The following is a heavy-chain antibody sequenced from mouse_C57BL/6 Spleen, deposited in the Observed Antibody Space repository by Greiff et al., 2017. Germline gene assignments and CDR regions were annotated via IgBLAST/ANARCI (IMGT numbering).Heavy chain of an antibody. CDR2: IDPSDSET. CDR1: GYTFTSYW. Sequence: LVRPGSSVKLSCKASGYTFTSYWMHWVKQRPIQGLEWIGNIDPSDSETHYNQKFKDKATLTVDKSSSTAYMQLSSLTSEDSAVYYCARFYYGYGDFDYWGQGTTLTVSS. J-gene: IGHJ2*01. V-gene: IGHV1-52*01. CDR3: ARFYYGYGDFDY. D-gene: IGHD2-2*01.